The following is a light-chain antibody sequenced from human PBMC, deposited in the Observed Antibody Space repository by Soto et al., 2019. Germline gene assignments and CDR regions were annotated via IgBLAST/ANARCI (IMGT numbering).Light chain of an antibody. J-gene: IGKJ4*01. CDR1: QGISSY. CDR2: AAS. CDR3: QQYYSYPL. Sequence: AIRMTQSPSSLSASTGDRVTITCRASQGISSYLAWYQQKPGKAPKLLIYAASTLQSGVPSRFSGSGSGTDLALTISWLQSEDFSTYYCQQYYSYPLFGGGTKVEIK. V-gene: IGKV1-8*01.